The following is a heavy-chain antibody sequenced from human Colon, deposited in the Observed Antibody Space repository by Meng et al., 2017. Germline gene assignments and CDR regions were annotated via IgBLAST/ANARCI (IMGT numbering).Heavy chain of an antibody. D-gene: IGHD3-22*01. CDR1: GFTFSSYA. Sequence: GGSLRLSCAASGFTFSSYAMSWVRQAPGKGLEWVSVISGSGGSTYYADSVKGRFTISRDNSKNTLHLQMNSLRIEDTAVYYCAREFRSSGYAGTFDIWGQGTRVTVSS. CDR2: ISGSGGST. CDR3: AREFRSSGYAGTFDI. V-gene: IGHV3-23*01. J-gene: IGHJ3*02.